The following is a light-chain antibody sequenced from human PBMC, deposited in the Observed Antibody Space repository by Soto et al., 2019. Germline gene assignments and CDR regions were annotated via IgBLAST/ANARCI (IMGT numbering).Light chain of an antibody. CDR2: EVN. CDR1: SSDVGGYNY. J-gene: IGLJ2*01. V-gene: IGLV2-8*01. CDR3: SSYTTSTTRII. Sequence: QSALTQPPSASGSPGQSVAIPCTGTSSDVGGYNYVSWYQQHPGKAPKLMIYEVNKRPSGVPDRFSGSKSGNTASLTVSGLPAEDEADYYCSSYTTSTTRIIFGGGTKLTVL.